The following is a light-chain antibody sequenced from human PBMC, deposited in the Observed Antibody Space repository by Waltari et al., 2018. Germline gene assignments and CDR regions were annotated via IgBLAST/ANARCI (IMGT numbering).Light chain of an antibody. Sequence: QSVLTQPPSASGTPGQRLTIPCSGSSSNIGSHSVNWYQQVPGTAPKLLIHSNNQRPSGAPDRFSGSKSGTSASLAISGLQPEDEADYYCSSRDDSLSAWVFGGGTKLTVL. CDR2: SNN. CDR1: SSNIGSHS. V-gene: IGLV1-44*01. J-gene: IGLJ3*02. CDR3: SSRDDSLSAWV.